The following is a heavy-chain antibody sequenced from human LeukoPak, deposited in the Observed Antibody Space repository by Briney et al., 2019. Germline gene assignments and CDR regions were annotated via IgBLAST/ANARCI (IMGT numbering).Heavy chain of an antibody. D-gene: IGHD6-19*01. CDR2: IRYDGSNK. Sequence: PGGSLRLSCAASGFTFSSYGMQWVRQAPGKGLEWVAFIRYDGSNKYYADSVKGRFTISRDNSKNTLYLQMNSLRAEDTAVYYCAKDLYSSGWPNWFDPWGQGTLVTVSS. CDR3: AKDLYSSGWPNWFDP. J-gene: IGHJ5*02. CDR1: GFTFSSYG. V-gene: IGHV3-30*02.